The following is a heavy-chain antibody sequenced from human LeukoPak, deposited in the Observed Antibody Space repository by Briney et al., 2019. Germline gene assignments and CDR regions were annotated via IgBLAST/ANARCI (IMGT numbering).Heavy chain of an antibody. CDR3: ARADCSSATCYVDY. CDR1: GGSISSGGYS. J-gene: IGHJ4*02. CDR2: IYHSGST. V-gene: IGHV4-30-2*01. D-gene: IGHD2-2*01. Sequence: SQALSLTCAVSGGSISSGGYSWSWIRQPPGKGLEWIGYIYHSGSTYYNPSLKSRVTISVDRSKNQFSLKPNSVTAADTAVYYCARADCSSATCYVDYWGLGTLVTVSS.